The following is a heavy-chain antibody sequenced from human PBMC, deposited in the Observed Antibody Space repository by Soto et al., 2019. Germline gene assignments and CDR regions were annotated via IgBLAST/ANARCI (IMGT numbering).Heavy chain of an antibody. V-gene: IGHV3-30*18. CDR1: GFTFSSYG. D-gene: IGHD4-17*01. Sequence: GGSLRLSCAASGFTFSSYGMHWVRQAPGKGLEWVAVISYDGSNKYYADSVKGRFTISRDNSKNTLYLQMNSLRAEDTAVYYCAKEHLPSYGDYGEFDYWGQGTLVTVSS. J-gene: IGHJ4*02. CDR2: ISYDGSNK. CDR3: AKEHLPSYGDYGEFDY.